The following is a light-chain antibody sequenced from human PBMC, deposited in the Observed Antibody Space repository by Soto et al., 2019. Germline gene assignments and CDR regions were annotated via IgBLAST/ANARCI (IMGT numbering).Light chain of an antibody. J-gene: IGKJ3*01. Sequence: DVQMTQSPSSLSASVGDRVTITCRASQSISYYLNWYQQKPGNAPNLLIYSSSTLQSGVPSRFSGSGSGTTFTLTIITLQLEDFATYYCQQSDTTPFTFGPGTKVEI. V-gene: IGKV1-39*01. CDR3: QQSDTTPFT. CDR1: QSISYY. CDR2: SSS.